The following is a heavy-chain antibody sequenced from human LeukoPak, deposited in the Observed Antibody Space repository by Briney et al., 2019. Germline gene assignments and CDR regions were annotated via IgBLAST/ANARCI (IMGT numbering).Heavy chain of an antibody. V-gene: IGHV4-34*01. D-gene: IGHD3-10*01. CDR2: INHSGST. CDR3: ARASGNN. J-gene: IGHJ4*02. CDR1: GGSFSGYY. Sequence: SETLSLTCAVYGGSFSGYYWSWIRQPPGKGLEWIGEINHSGSTNYNPPLKSRVTISVDTSKNQFSLKLSSVTAADTAVYYCARASGNNWGQGTLVTVSS.